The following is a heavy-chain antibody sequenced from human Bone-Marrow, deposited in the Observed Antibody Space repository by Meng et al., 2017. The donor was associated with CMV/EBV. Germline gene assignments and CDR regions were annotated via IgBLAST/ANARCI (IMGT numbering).Heavy chain of an antibody. CDR2: IRSKANSYAT. CDR1: FPFRGSA. CDR3: TRRIVATTRNIASDY. D-gene: IGHD5-12*01. J-gene: IGHJ4*02. Sequence: FPFRGSAMHWVRQASGKGLEWVGRIRSKANSYATAYAASVKGRFTISRDDSKNTAYLQMNSLKTEDTAVYYCTRRIVATTRNIASDYWGQGTLVTVSS. V-gene: IGHV3-73*01.